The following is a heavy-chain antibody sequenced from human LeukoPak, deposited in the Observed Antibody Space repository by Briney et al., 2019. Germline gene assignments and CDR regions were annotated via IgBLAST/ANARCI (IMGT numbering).Heavy chain of an antibody. V-gene: IGHV4-59*12. Sequence: SETLSLTCTVSNGSISSYYWSWIRQPPGKGLEWIGYIFYSGSTNYNPSLKSRVTISVDTSKNQFSLKLRSVTAADTAVYYCAREGGHYCSGGSCYLYYYYGMDVWGQGTTVTVSS. CDR3: AREGGHYCSGGSCYLYYYYGMDV. CDR2: IFYSGST. J-gene: IGHJ6*02. CDR1: NGSISSYY. D-gene: IGHD2-15*01.